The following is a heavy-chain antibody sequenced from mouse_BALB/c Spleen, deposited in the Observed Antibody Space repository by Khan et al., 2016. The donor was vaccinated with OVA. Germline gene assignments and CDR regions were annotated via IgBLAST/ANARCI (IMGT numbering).Heavy chain of an antibody. J-gene: IGHJ3*01. Sequence: VQLQQSGAELVRPGSSVKISCKASGYAFSNYWMNWVKQRPGQGLEWIGQIYPGDGDTSFNGKFRGKATLTADKSSSTAYMQLSSLTSEDSAGYVCARSGYDYFAYWGQGTLVTVSA. D-gene: IGHD2-14*01. CDR2: IYPGDGDT. CDR1: GYAFSNYW. V-gene: IGHV1-80*01. CDR3: ARSGYDYFAY.